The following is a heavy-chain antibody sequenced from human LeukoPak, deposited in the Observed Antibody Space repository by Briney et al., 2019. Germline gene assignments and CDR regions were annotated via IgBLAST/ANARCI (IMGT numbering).Heavy chain of an antibody. CDR3: ARAVLRFLEWSNYYMDV. J-gene: IGHJ6*03. CDR2: INPSGGST. Sequence: ASVKVSCKASGYTFTGYYMHWVRQAPGQGLEWMGIINPSGGSTSYAQKFQGRVTMTRDMSTSTVYMELSSLRSEDTAVYYCARAVLRFLEWSNYYMDVWGKGTTVTVSS. D-gene: IGHD3-3*01. CDR1: GYTFTGYY. V-gene: IGHV1-46*01.